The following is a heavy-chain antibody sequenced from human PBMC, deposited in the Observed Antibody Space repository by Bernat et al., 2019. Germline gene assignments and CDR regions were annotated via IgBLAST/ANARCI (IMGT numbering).Heavy chain of an antibody. CDR2: IHYSGTT. J-gene: IGHJ4*02. V-gene: IGHV4-39*01. CDR1: GDSITRNNYY. Sequence: QLQLQESGPGLVKPSEILSLTYTVSGDSITRNNYYWGWIRQPPGKGLECLGTIHYSGTTYYNPTLQSRVTISIDTSKNQFSLKLSSVTAADTAVYYCVKDYGDHRTDSWGQGILVTVSS. CDR3: VKDYGDHRTDS. D-gene: IGHD4-17*01.